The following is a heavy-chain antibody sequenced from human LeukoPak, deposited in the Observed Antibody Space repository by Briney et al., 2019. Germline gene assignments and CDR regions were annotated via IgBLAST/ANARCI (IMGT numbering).Heavy chain of an antibody. CDR2: IIPILGIA. CDR3: AREVAVAGPPDY. V-gene: IGHV1-69*04. J-gene: IGHJ4*02. D-gene: IGHD6-19*01. CDR1: GGTFSSYA. Sequence: SVKVSCKASGGTFSSYAISWVRQAPGQGLEWMGRIIPILGIANYAQKFQGRVTITADKSTSTAYMELSSLRSEDTAVYYCAREVAVAGPPDYLGQGTLVTVSS.